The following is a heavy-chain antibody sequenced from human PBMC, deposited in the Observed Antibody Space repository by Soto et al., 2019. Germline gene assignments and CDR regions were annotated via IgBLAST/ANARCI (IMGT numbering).Heavy chain of an antibody. CDR1: GFTFSSYG. CDR3: ARGTFGFGDFHFPPFDP. J-gene: IGHJ5*02. V-gene: IGHV3-33*01. D-gene: IGHD3-10*01. Sequence: QVQLVESGGGVVQPGRSLRLSCAASGFTFSSYGMHWVRQAPGKGLEWVAVIWYDGSNKYYADSAKGRFTISRDNSKNTLYLQMNSLRAEDTAVYYCARGTFGFGDFHFPPFDPWGQGTLVTVSS. CDR2: IWYDGSNK.